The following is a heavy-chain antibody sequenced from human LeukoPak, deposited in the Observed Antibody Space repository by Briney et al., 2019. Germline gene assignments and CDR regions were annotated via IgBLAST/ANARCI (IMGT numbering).Heavy chain of an antibody. J-gene: IGHJ6*02. Sequence: SETMSLTCAVYGGSFSGYYWSWIRQPPGKGLEWIGEINHSGSANYNPSLKSRVTISVDTSKNQFSLKLSSVTAADTAVYYCASRSIAYCSSTSCYKAHYYYYGMDVWGQGTTVTVSS. CDR1: GGSFSGYY. CDR3: ASRSIAYCSSTSCYKAHYYYYGMDV. D-gene: IGHD2-2*01. CDR2: INHSGSA. V-gene: IGHV4-34*01.